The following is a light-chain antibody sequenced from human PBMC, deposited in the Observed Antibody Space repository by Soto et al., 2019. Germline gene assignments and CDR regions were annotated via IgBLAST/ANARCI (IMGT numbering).Light chain of an antibody. CDR1: QSISSE. V-gene: IGKV3-15*01. CDR2: GAS. J-gene: IGKJ2*01. Sequence: EIVMTQSPATLSVSPGESATLSCRASQSISSELAWYQPKPGQPPRLLIYGASTRATGVPARFTGSGSGSDFTLTIGELPSEDFAVYYCRQGHNWPLTFGQGTRLEI. CDR3: RQGHNWPLT.